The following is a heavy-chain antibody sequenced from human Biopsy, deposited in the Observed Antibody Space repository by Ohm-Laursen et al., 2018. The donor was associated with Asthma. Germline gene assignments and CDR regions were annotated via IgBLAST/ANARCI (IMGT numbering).Heavy chain of an antibody. CDR2: ISYDGNHK. Sequence: SLRLSCAASGFMFRSFGKHWVRQAPGKGLEWVAVISYDGNHKFYEDSVKGRFTISRDNSKNTLYLQMNSLRTEDTAVYYCAKRRGYSGHDNDYWGQGTLVIVSS. CDR1: GFMFRSFG. CDR3: AKRRGYSGHDNDY. V-gene: IGHV3-30*18. D-gene: IGHD5-12*01. J-gene: IGHJ4*02.